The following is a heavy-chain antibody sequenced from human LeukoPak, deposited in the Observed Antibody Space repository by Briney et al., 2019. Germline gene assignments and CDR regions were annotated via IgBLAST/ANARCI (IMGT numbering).Heavy chain of an antibody. CDR2: IYHSGST. CDR1: GGSISSGGYS. Sequence: SQTLSLTCAVSGGSISSGGYSWSWIRQPPGKGLEWIGYIYHSGSTYYNPSLKSRVTISVDRSKNQFSLKLSSVTAADTAVYYCARSIAAAGRSPLYYYYYGMDVWGQGTTVTVSS. J-gene: IGHJ6*02. CDR3: ARSIAAAGRSPLYYYYYGMDV. V-gene: IGHV4-30-2*01. D-gene: IGHD6-13*01.